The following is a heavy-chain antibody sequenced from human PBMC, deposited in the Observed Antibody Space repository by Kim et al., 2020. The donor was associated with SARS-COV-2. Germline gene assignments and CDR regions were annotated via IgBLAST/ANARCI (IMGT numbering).Heavy chain of an antibody. J-gene: IGHJ5*02. CDR1: GGSISTYH. CDR3: VRHGDDFGSGYFDP. V-gene: IGHV4-59*08. D-gene: IGHD3-10*01. Sequence: SETLSLTCTVSGGSISTYHWTWIRQPPGKGLEWIGYVSYSGSTNYNPSLKSRVTISIDTSRNQFSLKLSSVTAADTAVYYCVRHGDDFGSGYFDPWGQGTLVTVSS. CDR2: VSYSGST.